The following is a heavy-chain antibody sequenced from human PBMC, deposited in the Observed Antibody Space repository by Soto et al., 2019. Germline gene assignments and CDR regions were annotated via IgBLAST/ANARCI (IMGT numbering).Heavy chain of an antibody. J-gene: IGHJ5*02. D-gene: IGHD3-10*01. CDR1: GFTFSDYY. CDR3: ARGGYGSGSYSRFAP. V-gene: IGHV3-11*06. Sequence: PGGSLRLSCAASGFTFSDYYMSWIRQAPGKGLEWVSSISSSSSYIYYADSVKGRFTISRDNAKNSLYLQMNSLRAEDTAVYYCARGGYGSGSYSRFAPWGQGTLVTVSS. CDR2: ISSSSSYI.